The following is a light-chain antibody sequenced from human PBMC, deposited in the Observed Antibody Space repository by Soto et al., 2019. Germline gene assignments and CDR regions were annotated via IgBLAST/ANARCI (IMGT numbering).Light chain of an antibody. V-gene: IGLV2-8*01. CDR2: EVS. J-gene: IGLJ2*01. Sequence: QSSLTQPPSASGSPGQSVTISCTGTSSDVGAYDYVSWYQQHPGKAPKLMIYEVSKRPSGVPDRFSGSKSGNTASLTVSGLQAEDEADYYCSSYAGSNNHVVFGGGTKVTVL. CDR1: SSDVGAYDY. CDR3: SSYAGSNNHVV.